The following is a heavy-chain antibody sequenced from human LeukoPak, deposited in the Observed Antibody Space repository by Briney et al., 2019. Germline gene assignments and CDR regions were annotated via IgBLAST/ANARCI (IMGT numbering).Heavy chain of an antibody. Sequence: NPSETLSLTCAVSGGSISSSNWWSWVRQPPGKGLEWIGEIFHSGSTNYNPSLKSQISISVDKSENQFSLKLSSVTAADTAMYYCASTVVPAAMASYHHRLDVWGQGTTVIVSS. V-gene: IGHV4-4*02. CDR3: ASTVVPAAMASYHHRLDV. CDR2: IFHSGST. D-gene: IGHD2-2*01. CDR1: GGSISSSNW. J-gene: IGHJ6*02.